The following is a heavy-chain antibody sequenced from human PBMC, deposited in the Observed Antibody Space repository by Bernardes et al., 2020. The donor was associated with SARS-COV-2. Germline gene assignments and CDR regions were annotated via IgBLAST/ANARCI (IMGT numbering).Heavy chain of an antibody. D-gene: IGHD3-22*01. CDR1: GGSISSYN. V-gene: IGHV4-59*01. Sequence: SETLSLTCTVSGGSISSYNWGWIRQSPGKGLEWIVHIYYSGNTNYNPSLESRVTISIDTSKNQFSLKLSSVTAADTAVYFCARWYDSSVYSWLDPWGQGTLVTVSS. J-gene: IGHJ5*02. CDR3: ARWYDSSVYSWLDP. CDR2: IYYSGNT.